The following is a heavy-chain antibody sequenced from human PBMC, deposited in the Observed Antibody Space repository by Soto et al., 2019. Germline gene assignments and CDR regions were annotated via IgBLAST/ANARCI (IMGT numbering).Heavy chain of an antibody. V-gene: IGHV4-34*01. CDR1: GGSFSDHH. J-gene: IGHJ6*01. CDR2: TIHSGSA. CDR3: ARGARLWSEFWSGGTPSYYSYCGLDV. D-gene: IGHD3-3*01. Sequence: AETLSLTCAVYGGSFSDHHWTWIRQPPGKGLDLTRETIHSGSANYNPSLESRVTISIVTSNNQFSLKLNSVTAADTAVYYCARGARLWSEFWSGGTPSYYSYCGLDVWGQGTTVTVSS.